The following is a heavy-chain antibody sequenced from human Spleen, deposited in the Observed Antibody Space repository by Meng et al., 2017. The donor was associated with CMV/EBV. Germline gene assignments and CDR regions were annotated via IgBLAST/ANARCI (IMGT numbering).Heavy chain of an antibody. D-gene: IGHD2-15*01. Sequence: GGSLRLSCAASGFTFSKYGMHWFRQAPGKGLEWVSFTHYNGFSRFYADFVKGRFTISRDNSKNTLYLQMNSLRGEDTAVYYCARTMVVAADIKSGIYGMDVWGQGTTVTVSS. CDR1: GFTFSKYG. CDR2: THYNGFSR. CDR3: ARTMVVAADIKSGIYGMDV. J-gene: IGHJ6*02. V-gene: IGHV3-30*02.